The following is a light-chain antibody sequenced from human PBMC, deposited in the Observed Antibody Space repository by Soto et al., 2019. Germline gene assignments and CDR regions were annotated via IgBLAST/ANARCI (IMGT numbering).Light chain of an antibody. CDR1: SSDVGGHNY. CDR3: CSYAGSYTYG. Sequence: QSVLTQPRSVSGSPGQSVTISCTGTSSDVGGHNYVSWYQQYPGKAPRLLLSSASKRPSGVPDRFSGSKSGNTASLTISGLQAEDEADYYCCSYAGSYTYGFGTGTKGTVL. V-gene: IGLV2-11*01. CDR2: SAS. J-gene: IGLJ1*01.